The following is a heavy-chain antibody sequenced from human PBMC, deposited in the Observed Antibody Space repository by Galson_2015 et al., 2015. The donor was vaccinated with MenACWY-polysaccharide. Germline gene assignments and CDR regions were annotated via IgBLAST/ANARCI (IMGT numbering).Heavy chain of an antibody. Sequence: SLRLSCAASGFSFGDYSMHWVRQAPGKGLEWVSGISWDGSSISYADSVKGRFTISRDNAKNSLYLQMNSLRAEDTALYYCAKDLDIVVLPSATLSPPRAFDIWGQGTMVTVSS. CDR3: AKDLDIVVLPSATLSPPRAFDI. V-gene: IGHV3-9*01. CDR1: GFSFGDYS. CDR2: ISWDGSSI. D-gene: IGHD2-2*03. J-gene: IGHJ3*02.